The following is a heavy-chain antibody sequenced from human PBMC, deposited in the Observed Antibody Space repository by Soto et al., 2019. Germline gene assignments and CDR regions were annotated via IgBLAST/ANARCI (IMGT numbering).Heavy chain of an antibody. CDR3: AKDISSVAGGLDY. CDR1: GFTFDDYA. J-gene: IGHJ4*02. Sequence: EVQLVESGGGLVQPGRSLRLSCAASGFTFDDYAMHWVRQAPGKGLEWVAGMSWNSGSIGYADSVKGRFTISRDNAKNSLYLQMNSLRAEDTALYYCAKDISSVAGGLDYWGQGTLVTVSS. V-gene: IGHV3-9*01. CDR2: MSWNSGSI. D-gene: IGHD6-19*01.